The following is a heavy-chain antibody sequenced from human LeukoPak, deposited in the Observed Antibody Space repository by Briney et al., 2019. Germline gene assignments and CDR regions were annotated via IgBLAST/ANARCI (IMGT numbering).Heavy chain of an antibody. D-gene: IGHD3-10*01. CDR2: ISGSGGST. V-gene: IGHV3-23*01. CDR1: VFYFSSYS. J-gene: IGHJ4*02. CDR3: ASMVRGVIK. Sequence: TGGSVRLSCAASVFYFSSYSMSWARHAPWKGLEWVSAISGSGGSTYYADSVKGRFTISRDNSKNTLYLQMNSLRAEDTAVYYCASMVRGVIKWGQGTLVTVSS.